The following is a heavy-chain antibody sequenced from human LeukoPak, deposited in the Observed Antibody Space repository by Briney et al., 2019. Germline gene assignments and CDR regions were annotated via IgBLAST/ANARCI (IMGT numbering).Heavy chain of an antibody. CDR1: GGSISSYY. CDR3: ARESGGMLY. J-gene: IGHJ4*02. Sequence: PSETLSLTCTVSGGSISSYYWSGIRQPPGKGLEWIGYIYYSWSTNYNPSLKSRVTISVDTSKNQFSLKLSSVTAADTAVYYCARESGGMLYWGQGTLVTVSS. CDR2: IYYSWST. V-gene: IGHV4-59*01. D-gene: IGHD1-14*01.